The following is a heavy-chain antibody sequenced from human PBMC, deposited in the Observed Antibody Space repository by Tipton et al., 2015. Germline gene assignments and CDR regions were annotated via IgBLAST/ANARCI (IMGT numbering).Heavy chain of an antibody. D-gene: IGHD5-24*01. CDR2: ISFSDTT. CDR3: ARDLEHGMDV. Sequence: TLSLTCTVSGGSVSSGSYYWSWIRQPPGKGLEWIGYISFSDTTHYNPSLKSRITISLNTSKNQFSLKMNSVTAADTAVYYCARDLEHGMDVWGQGTTVTVSS. J-gene: IGHJ6*02. CDR1: GGSVSSGSYY. V-gene: IGHV4-61*01.